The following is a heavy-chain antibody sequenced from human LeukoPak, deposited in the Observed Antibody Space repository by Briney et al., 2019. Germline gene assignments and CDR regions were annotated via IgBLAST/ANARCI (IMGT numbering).Heavy chain of an antibody. Sequence: PSETLSLTCTVSGGSISSYYWSWIRQPPGKGLEWIGYIYYSGSTNYNPSLKSRVTISVDTSKNQFSLKLSSVTAADTAVYYCARDSGDKYYYDSSGYFLTTHFDYWGQGTLVTVSS. D-gene: IGHD3-22*01. CDR1: GGSISSYY. CDR2: IYYSGST. CDR3: ARDSGDKYYYDSSGYFLTTHFDY. J-gene: IGHJ4*02. V-gene: IGHV4-59*01.